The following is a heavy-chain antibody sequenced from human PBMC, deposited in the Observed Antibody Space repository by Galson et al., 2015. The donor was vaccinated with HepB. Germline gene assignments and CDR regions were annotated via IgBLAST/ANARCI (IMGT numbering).Heavy chain of an antibody. Sequence: SLRLSCAASGFTFSSYAMHWVRQAPGKGLEWVAVISYDGSNKYYADSVKGRFTISRDNSKNTLYLQMNSLRAEDTAVYYCARGGDPSDYIGIVAYYFDYLGQGTLVTVSS. CDR3: ARGGDPSDYIGIVAYYFDY. CDR1: GFTFSSYA. V-gene: IGHV3-30*04. J-gene: IGHJ4*02. CDR2: ISYDGSNK. D-gene: IGHD4-23*01.